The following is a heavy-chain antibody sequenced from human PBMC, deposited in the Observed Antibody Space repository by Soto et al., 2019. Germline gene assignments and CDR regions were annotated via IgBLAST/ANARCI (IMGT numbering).Heavy chain of an antibody. CDR1: GFTFSTYA. CDR2: LSGTGGDT. Sequence: GGSLRLSCAASGFTFSTYAMTWVRQAPGKGLEWVSTLSGTGGDTYYADSVKGRFTISRDNSKNTLSLQMNSLRAEDSALYYCAKRFGTGYYSAFDVWGQGTMVTVSS. J-gene: IGHJ3*01. V-gene: IGHV3-23*01. CDR3: AKRFGTGYYSAFDV. D-gene: IGHD3-22*01.